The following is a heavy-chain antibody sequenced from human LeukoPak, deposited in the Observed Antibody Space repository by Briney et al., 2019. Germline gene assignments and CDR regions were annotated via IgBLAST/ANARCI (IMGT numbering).Heavy chain of an antibody. CDR3: ARLYSSSWIDY. J-gene: IGHJ4*02. CDR2: IYYSGGT. CDR1: GGSISSYY. V-gene: IGHV4-59*08. D-gene: IGHD6-13*01. Sequence: SETLSLTCTVSGGSISSYYWSWIWQPPGKGLEWIGYIYYSGGTNYNPSLKSRVTISVDTSKNQFSLKLSSVTAADTAVYYCARLYSSSWIDYWGQGTLVTVSS.